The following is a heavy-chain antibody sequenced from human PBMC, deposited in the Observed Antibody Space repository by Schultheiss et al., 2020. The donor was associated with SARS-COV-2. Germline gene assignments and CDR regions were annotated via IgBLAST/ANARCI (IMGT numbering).Heavy chain of an antibody. V-gene: IGHV3-15*01. CDR2: IKSKTDGGTT. CDR3: TTDRLFYCSSTSCYTFYYYYGMDV. Sequence: GGSLRLSCAASGFTFSNAWMSWVRQAPGKGLEWVGRIKSKTDGGTTDYAAPVKGRFTISRDDSKNTLYLQMNSLKTEDTAVYYCTTDRLFYCSSTSCYTFYYYYGMDVWGQGTTVTVSS. D-gene: IGHD2-2*02. J-gene: IGHJ6*02. CDR1: GFTFSNAW.